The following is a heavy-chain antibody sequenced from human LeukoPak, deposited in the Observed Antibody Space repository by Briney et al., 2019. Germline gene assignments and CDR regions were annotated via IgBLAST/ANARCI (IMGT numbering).Heavy chain of an antibody. CDR3: ARDVIDYYGSGSYQPWFDP. D-gene: IGHD3-10*01. CDR1: GFTFSSYG. J-gene: IGHJ5*02. V-gene: IGHV3-30*03. CDR2: ISYDGSNK. Sequence: GGSLRLSCAASGFTFSSYGMHWVRQAPGKGLEWVAVISYDGSNKYYADSVKGRFTISRDNSKNTLYLQMNSLRAEDTAVYYCARDVIDYYGSGSYQPWFDPWGQGTLVTVSS.